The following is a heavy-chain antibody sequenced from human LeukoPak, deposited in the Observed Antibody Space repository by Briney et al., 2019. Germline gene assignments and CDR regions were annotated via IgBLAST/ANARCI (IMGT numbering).Heavy chain of an antibody. J-gene: IGHJ4*02. CDR3: ASSYGSGTPYYFDY. Sequence: PSQTLSLTCTVSGGSISSGDYCWSWIRQPPGKGLEWIGYIYYSGSTYYNPSLKSRVTISVDTSKNQFSLKLSSVTAADTAVYYCASSYGSGTPYYFDYWGQGTLVTVSS. V-gene: IGHV4-30-4*01. CDR2: IYYSGST. CDR1: GGSISSGDYC. D-gene: IGHD3-10*01.